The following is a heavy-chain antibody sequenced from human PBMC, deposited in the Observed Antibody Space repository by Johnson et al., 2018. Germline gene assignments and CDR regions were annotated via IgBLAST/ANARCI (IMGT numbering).Heavy chain of an antibody. CDR3: ARSHSFSRMDYGSPLEPDAFDS. J-gene: IGHJ3*02. CDR2: IWYDGSNK. V-gene: IGHV3-33*01. Sequence: VQLVETGGGVVQPGRSLRLSCAASGFTFSSYGMHWVRQAPGKGLEWVAVIWYDGSNKYYADSVKGRFTISRDNSKNRLYLKMNGLKNEDTAVYYCARSHSFSRMDYGSPLEPDAFDSWGQGTKVTVSS. D-gene: IGHD2-2*01. CDR1: GFTFSSYG.